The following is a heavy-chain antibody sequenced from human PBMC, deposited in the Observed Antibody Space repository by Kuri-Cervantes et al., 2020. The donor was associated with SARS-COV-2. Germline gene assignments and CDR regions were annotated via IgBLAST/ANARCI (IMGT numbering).Heavy chain of an antibody. J-gene: IGHJ4*02. CDR1: GGSFSDYY. Sequence: SQTLSLTCAVYGGSFSDYYWSWVRQPPGKGLEWIGEINHSGNTNYDPSLKSRVTISIDTSKSQFSLKLSSATAADTAVYYCARRSHAMVGGVIIHYFFEYWGQGALVTVSS. CDR2: INHSGNT. CDR3: ARRSHAMVGGVIIHYFFEY. D-gene: IGHD3-10*01. V-gene: IGHV4-34*01.